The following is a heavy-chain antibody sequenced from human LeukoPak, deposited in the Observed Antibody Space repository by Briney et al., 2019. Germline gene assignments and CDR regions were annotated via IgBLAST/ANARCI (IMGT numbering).Heavy chain of an antibody. Sequence: PGGSLRLSCAASGFTFSDYYMSWIRQAPGKGLEWVSYISSSSSTIYYADSVKGRFTISRDNAKNSLYLQMNSLRAEDTAVYYCASQTPAAAGTPLPYYYYYGMDVWGQGTTVTVSS. V-gene: IGHV3-11*04. CDR3: ASQTPAAAGTPLPYYYYYGMDV. CDR2: ISSSSSTI. CDR1: GFTFSDYY. J-gene: IGHJ6*02. D-gene: IGHD6-13*01.